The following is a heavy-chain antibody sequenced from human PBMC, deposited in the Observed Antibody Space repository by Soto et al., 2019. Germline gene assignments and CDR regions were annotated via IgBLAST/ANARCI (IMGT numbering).Heavy chain of an antibody. J-gene: IGHJ4*02. CDR1: GYTFTSYG. D-gene: IGHD3-3*01. CDR2: ISAYNGNT. Sequence: QVQLVQSGAEVKKPGASVKVSCKASGYTFTSYGISWVRQAPGQGLEWMGWISAYNGNTNYAQKLQGRVTMTTDTSTSTAYMELRSLRSDDTAVYYCARDRGITIFGDVSYYFDYWGQGTLVTVSS. CDR3: ARDRGITIFGDVSYYFDY. V-gene: IGHV1-18*01.